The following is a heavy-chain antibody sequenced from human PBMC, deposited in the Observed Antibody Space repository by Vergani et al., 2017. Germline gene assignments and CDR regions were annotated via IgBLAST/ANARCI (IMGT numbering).Heavy chain of an antibody. D-gene: IGHD3-22*01. V-gene: IGHV3-23*01. CDR3: AKDNVPGYYDSSGYCDY. Sequence: EVQLLESGGNLVQPGGSLRLSCAASGFTFSNFAMTWVRQAPGEGLEWVSGISGSGGFKYYADSVKGRFTISRDNSKNTMFLQRNNLRAEDTAVYYCAKDNVPGYYDSSGYCDYWGQGTLVTVSS. J-gene: IGHJ4*02. CDR1: GFTFSNFA. CDR2: ISGSGGFK.